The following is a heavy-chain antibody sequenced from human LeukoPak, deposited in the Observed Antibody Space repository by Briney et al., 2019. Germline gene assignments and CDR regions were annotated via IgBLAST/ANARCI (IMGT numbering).Heavy chain of an antibody. D-gene: IGHD1-7*01. V-gene: IGHV1-2*02. Sequence: ASVKVSCKASGYTFTGYYMHWVRQAPGQGLEWMGWINPNSGGTNYAQKFQGRVTMTWDTSISTAYMELSTLNSNDTAVYYCALLNWNYGPREMVDWGQGTLVTVSS. CDR1: GYTFTGYY. J-gene: IGHJ4*02. CDR2: INPNSGGT. CDR3: ALLNWNYGPREMVD.